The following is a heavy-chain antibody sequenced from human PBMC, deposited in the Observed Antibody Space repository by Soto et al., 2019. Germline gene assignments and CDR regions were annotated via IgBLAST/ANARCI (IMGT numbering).Heavy chain of an antibody. Sequence: SETLSLTSTVSGASISSYYWTWIRQPPGKGLEWIGYISYSGSTNYNPSLKSRVTMSVDTSKNQFSLKLSSVTAADPAVYYCAGHVIGLYDFWGQGTWVT. CDR3: AGHVIGLYDF. CDR2: ISYSGST. J-gene: IGHJ4*02. D-gene: IGHD3-16*01. V-gene: IGHV4-59*08. CDR1: GASISSYY.